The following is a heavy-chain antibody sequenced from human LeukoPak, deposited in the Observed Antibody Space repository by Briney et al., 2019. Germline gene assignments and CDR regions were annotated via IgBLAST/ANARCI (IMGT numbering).Heavy chain of an antibody. V-gene: IGHV4-39*01. CDR3: ATGRRVPAASNFDY. D-gene: IGHD2-2*01. J-gene: IGHJ4*02. CDR1: GGSISSSSYY. CDR2: IYYSGST. Sequence: SETLSLTCTVSGGSISSSSYYWGWIRQPPGKGLEWIGSIYYSGSTYYNPSLKSRVTISVDTSKNQFSLKLSSVTAADTAVYYCATGRRVPAASNFDYWGQGTLVTVSS.